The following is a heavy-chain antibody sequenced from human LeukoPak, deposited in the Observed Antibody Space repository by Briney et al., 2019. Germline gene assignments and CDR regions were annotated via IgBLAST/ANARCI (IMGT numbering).Heavy chain of an antibody. J-gene: IGHJ4*02. V-gene: IGHV1-2*02. D-gene: IGHD3-10*01. CDR1: GYTFTGYY. CDR3: ASPIPYYGSGSYYMEY. Sequence: GASVKVSCKASGYTFTGYYMHWVRQAPGQGLEWMGWINPNSGGTNYAQKFQGRVTMTRDTSISTAYMELSRLRSDDTAVYYCASPIPYYGSGSYYMEYWGQGTLVTVSS. CDR2: INPNSGGT.